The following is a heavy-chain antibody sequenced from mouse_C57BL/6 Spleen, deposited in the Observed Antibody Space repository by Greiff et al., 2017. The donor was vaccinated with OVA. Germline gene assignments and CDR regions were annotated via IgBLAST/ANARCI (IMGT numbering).Heavy chain of an antibody. V-gene: IGHV10-1*01. Sequence: EVQLVESGGGLVQPKGSLKLSCAASGFSFNTYAMNWVRQAPGKGLEWVARIRSKSNNYATYYADSVKDRFTISRDDSESMLYLQMNNLKTEDTAMYYCVRRSMGYYYAMDYWGQGTSVTVSS. J-gene: IGHJ4*01. CDR3: VRRSMGYYYAMDY. CDR2: IRSKSNNYAT. CDR1: GFSFNTYA. D-gene: IGHD2-10*02.